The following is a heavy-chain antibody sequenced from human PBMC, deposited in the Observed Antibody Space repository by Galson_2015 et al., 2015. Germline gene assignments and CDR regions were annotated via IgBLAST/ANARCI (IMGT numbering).Heavy chain of an antibody. V-gene: IGHV3-30-3*01. J-gene: IGHJ6*02. CDR2: ISSDGSNK. CDR3: ARVRRADYSHNYYYGLDV. CDR1: GFTFSSYA. D-gene: IGHD4-11*01. Sequence: SLRLSCAASGFTFSSYAIHWVRQAPGKGLEWVAVISSDGSNKYYADSVKGRFSISRDNSKNTLYLQMNSLRTEDTAVYYCARVRRADYSHNYYYGLDVWGQGT.